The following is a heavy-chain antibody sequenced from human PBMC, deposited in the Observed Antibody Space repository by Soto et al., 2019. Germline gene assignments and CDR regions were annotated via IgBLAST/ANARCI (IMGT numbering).Heavy chain of an antibody. Sequence: QVQLVESGGGVVQPGRSLRLSCAASGFTFSRYTMHWVRQAPGKGLEWMAFISDDGNNKYYADSVKGQFTISRDNSKNTLDPEMKSPRTWETALYYWAGDDEGWGYFYLGHWGQGTLVTVSS. J-gene: IGHJ4*02. CDR1: GFTFSRYT. V-gene: IGHV3-30-3*01. D-gene: IGHD3-16*01. CDR3: AGDDEGWGYFYLGH. CDR2: ISDDGNNK.